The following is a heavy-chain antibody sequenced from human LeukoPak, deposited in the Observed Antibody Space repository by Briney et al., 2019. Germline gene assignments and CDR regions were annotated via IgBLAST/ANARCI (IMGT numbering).Heavy chain of an antibody. Sequence: ASVKVSCKASGYTFTSYGISWVRQAPGKGLEWMGGFDPEDGETIYAQKFQGRVTMTEDTSTDTAYMELSSLRSEDTAVYYCATVHEEIFGVVIIRWFDPWGQGTLVTVSS. CDR2: FDPEDGET. D-gene: IGHD3-3*01. CDR1: GYTFTSYG. V-gene: IGHV1-24*01. CDR3: ATVHEEIFGVVIIRWFDP. J-gene: IGHJ5*02.